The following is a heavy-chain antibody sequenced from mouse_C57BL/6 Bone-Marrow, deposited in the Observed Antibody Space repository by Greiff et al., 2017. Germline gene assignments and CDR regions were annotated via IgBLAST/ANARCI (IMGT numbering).Heavy chain of an antibody. CDR2: INPYNGGT. J-gene: IGHJ4*01. Sequence: VQLQQSGTELVKPGASVKMSCKASGYTFTDYYMNWVKQSHGKSLEWIGVINPYNGGTSYNQKFKGKATLTVDKSSSTAYMELNSLTSEDSAVYYCAREGDYYGSSFYYYAMDYWGQGTSVTVSS. V-gene: IGHV1-19*01. CDR1: GYTFTDYY. D-gene: IGHD1-1*01. CDR3: AREGDYYGSSFYYYAMDY.